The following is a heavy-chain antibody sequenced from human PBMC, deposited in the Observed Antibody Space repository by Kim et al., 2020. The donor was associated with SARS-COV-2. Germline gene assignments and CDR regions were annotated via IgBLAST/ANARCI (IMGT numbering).Heavy chain of an antibody. D-gene: IGHD6-19*01. Sequence: SETLSLTCTVSGGSISSSSYYWGWIRQPPGKGLEWIGSIYYSGSTYYNPSLKSRVTISVDTSKNQFSLKLSSVTAADTAVYYCARDGGRVGWLVGPIGYWGQGTLVTVSS. CDR3: ARDGGRVGWLVGPIGY. V-gene: IGHV4-39*07. CDR1: GGSISSSSYY. CDR2: IYYSGST. J-gene: IGHJ4*02.